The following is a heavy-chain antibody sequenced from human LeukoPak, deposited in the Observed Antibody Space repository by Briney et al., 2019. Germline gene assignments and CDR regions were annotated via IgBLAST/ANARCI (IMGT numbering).Heavy chain of an antibody. V-gene: IGHV1-18*04. CDR3: ARSRDYSGRYPSLSPFDI. D-gene: IGHD6-13*01. CDR1: GYTFTSYY. Sequence: ASVKVSCKASGYTFTSYYMHWVRQAPGQGLEWMGWISAYNGNTNYAQKLQGRVTMTTDTSTSTAYMELRSLRSDDTAVCYCARSRDYSGRYPSLSPFDIWGQGTMVTVSS. J-gene: IGHJ3*02. CDR2: ISAYNGNT.